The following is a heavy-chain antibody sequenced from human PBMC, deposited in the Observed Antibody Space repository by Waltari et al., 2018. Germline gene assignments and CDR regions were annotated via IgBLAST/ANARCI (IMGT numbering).Heavy chain of an antibody. D-gene: IGHD6-13*01. CDR2: IYTSGST. CDR3: ARDAAAGPAIWFDP. Sequence: QVQLQESGPGLVKPSETLSLTCTVSGGSISSYYWSWIRQPAGKGLEWIGRIYTSGSTNHNPSLKSRGTMSVDTSKNQFSLKLSSVTAADTAVYYCARDAAAGPAIWFDPWGQGTLVTVSS. CDR1: GGSISSYY. V-gene: IGHV4-4*07. J-gene: IGHJ5*02.